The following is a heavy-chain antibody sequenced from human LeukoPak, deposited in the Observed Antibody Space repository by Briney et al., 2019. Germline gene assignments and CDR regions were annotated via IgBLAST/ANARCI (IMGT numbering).Heavy chain of an antibody. Sequence: GGSLRLSCAASGFTFSSYSMHWVRQAPGKGLEWVAFIRYDGSNKYYADSVKGRFTISRDNSKNTLYLQMNSLRAEDTAVYYCAKGPLGDIVLMVYAPPFDYWGQGTLVTVSS. CDR3: AKGPLGDIVLMVYAPPFDY. D-gene: IGHD2-8*01. CDR2: IRYDGSNK. CDR1: GFTFSSYS. V-gene: IGHV3-30*02. J-gene: IGHJ4*02.